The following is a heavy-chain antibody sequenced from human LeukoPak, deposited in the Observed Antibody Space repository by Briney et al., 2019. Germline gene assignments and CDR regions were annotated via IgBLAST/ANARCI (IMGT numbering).Heavy chain of an antibody. CDR3: ARSYGDCALDY. J-gene: IGHJ4*02. V-gene: IGHV3-13*01. D-gene: IGHD4-17*01. CDR2: IGTAGDT. CDR1: GFTFSSYD. Sequence: PGGSLRLSCAASGFTFSSYDMHWVRQATGKGLEWVSAIGTAGDTYYPGSVKGRFTISRENAKNSLYLQMNSLRAGDTAVYYCARSYGDCALDYWGQGTLVTVSS.